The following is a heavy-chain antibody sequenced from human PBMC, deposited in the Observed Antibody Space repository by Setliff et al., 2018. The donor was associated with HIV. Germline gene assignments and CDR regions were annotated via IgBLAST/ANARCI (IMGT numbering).Heavy chain of an antibody. CDR2: ISSSGRTK. D-gene: IGHD3-10*01. V-gene: IGHV3-11*04. CDR1: GFTFSDYY. CDR3: AREPATAYFGELSGAFDI. Sequence: LRLSCAASGFTFSDYYMSWIRQAPGKGLEWVSYISSSGRTKKDADSVKGRFTISRDNAKNSLYLQMNSLRVEDTAVYYCAREPATAYFGELSGAFDIWGQGTLVTVSS. J-gene: IGHJ3*02.